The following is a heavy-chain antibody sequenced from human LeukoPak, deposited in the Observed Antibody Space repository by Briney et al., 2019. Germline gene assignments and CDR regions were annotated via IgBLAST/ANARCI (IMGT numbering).Heavy chain of an antibody. V-gene: IGHV3-7*01. J-gene: IGHJ4*02. Sequence: GGSLRLSCAASGFTFSRFWMTWVRQAPGKGLEWVANMKEDGAEKYYVDSVKGRFTISRDNAKNSLYLQMNGLRAEDTAVYYCAKDRVAAALDYWGQGTLVTVSS. CDR1: GFTFSRFW. CDR3: AKDRVAAALDY. CDR2: MKEDGAEK. D-gene: IGHD6-13*01.